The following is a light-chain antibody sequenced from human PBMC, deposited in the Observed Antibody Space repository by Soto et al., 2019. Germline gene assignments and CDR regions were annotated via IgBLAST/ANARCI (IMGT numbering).Light chain of an antibody. CDR1: HNINRW. CDR3: EEPICDAGS. V-gene: IGKV1-5*01. Sequence: EIPMTQSPSVMCASVGDRVTITCRASHNINRWLAWYQQKPGKAPKLLIYDASRLESGVPSRFGGSGSGTEFTLSISRRQPGDFAVYSCEEPICDAGSFGAGTKVDIK. J-gene: IGKJ4*02. CDR2: DAS.